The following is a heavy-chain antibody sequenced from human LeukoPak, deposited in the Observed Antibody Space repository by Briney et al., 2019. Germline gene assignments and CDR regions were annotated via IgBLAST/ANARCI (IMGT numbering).Heavy chain of an antibody. J-gene: IGHJ4*02. V-gene: IGHV1-69*02. Sequence: GASVKVSCKASGGTFSSYTISWVRQAPGQGLEWMGRIIPILGIANYAQKFQGRVTITADKPTSTAYMELSSLRSEDTAVYYCTTYCGGDCYSFFDYWGQGTLVTVSS. CDR3: TTYCGGDCYSFFDY. CDR1: GGTFSSYT. D-gene: IGHD2-21*02. CDR2: IIPILGIA.